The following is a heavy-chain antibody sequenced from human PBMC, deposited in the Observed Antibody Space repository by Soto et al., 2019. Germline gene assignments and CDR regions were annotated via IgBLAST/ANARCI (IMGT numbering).Heavy chain of an antibody. V-gene: IGHV1-69*13. D-gene: IGHD2-15*01. CDR3: ARDRGCSGGSCYSSAFDI. Sequence: WASVKVSCKASGGTFSSYAISWVRQAPGQGLEWMGGIIPIFGTANYAQKFQGRVTVTADESTSTAYMELSSLRSEDTAVYYCARDRGCSGGSCYSSAFDIWGQGTMVTVSS. CDR1: GGTFSSYA. J-gene: IGHJ3*02. CDR2: IIPIFGTA.